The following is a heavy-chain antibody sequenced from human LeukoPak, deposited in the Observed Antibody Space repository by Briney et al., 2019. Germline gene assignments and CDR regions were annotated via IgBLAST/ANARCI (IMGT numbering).Heavy chain of an antibody. CDR1: GYTFTSYD. V-gene: IGHV1-8*01. CDR3: ARGRYDYVWGSYRPVPFDY. CDR2: MSPNSGNT. Sequence: ASVKVSCKASGYTFTSYDINWVRQATGQGLEWMGWMSPNSGNTGYAQKFQGRVTMTRNTSISTAYMELSSLRSEDTAVYYCARGRYDYVWGSYRPVPFDYWGQGTLVTVSS. J-gene: IGHJ4*02. D-gene: IGHD3-16*02.